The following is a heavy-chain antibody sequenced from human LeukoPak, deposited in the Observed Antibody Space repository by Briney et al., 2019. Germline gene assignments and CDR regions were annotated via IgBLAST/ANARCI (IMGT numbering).Heavy chain of an antibody. CDR1: GFTFSSYD. J-gene: IGHJ3*02. D-gene: IGHD1-14*01. Sequence: PGGSLRLSCAASGFTFSSYDMHWVRQAPGKGLEWVSAIGTAGGTYYPGSVKGRFTISRENAKNSLYLQMNSLRAGDTAVYYCARALRDTGAFDIWGQGTMVTVSS. CDR2: IGTAGGT. CDR3: ARALRDTGAFDI. V-gene: IGHV3-13*01.